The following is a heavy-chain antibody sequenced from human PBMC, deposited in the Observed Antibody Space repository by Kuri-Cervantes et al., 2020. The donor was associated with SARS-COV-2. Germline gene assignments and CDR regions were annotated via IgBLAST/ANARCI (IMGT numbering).Heavy chain of an antibody. Sequence: SETLSLTCTVSGGSVSSSSYYWGWIRQPPGKGLEWIGSIYYTGSAYYNSSLKSRVTISVDTSKSQFSLKLSSVTAADTAVYYCACLSSGYNDVFDFWGQGMLVTVSS. V-gene: IGHV4-39*01. CDR3: ACLSSGYNDVFDF. D-gene: IGHD3-22*01. CDR2: IYYTGSA. CDR1: GGSVSSSSYY. J-gene: IGHJ4*02.